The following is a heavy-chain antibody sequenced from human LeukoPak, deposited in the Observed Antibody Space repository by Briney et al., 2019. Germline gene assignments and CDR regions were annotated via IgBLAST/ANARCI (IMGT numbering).Heavy chain of an antibody. J-gene: IGHJ4*02. Sequence: ASVKVSCKASGYTFTGYYLHWVRQAPGQGLEWVGWINPSSVGTNYAQKFQGRVTMTRDTSISTVYMELSRLRSDDTAVYYCARVHSSGYYCHDYWGQGTLVTVSS. CDR2: INPSSVGT. V-gene: IGHV1-2*02. CDR1: GYTFTGYY. CDR3: ARVHSSGYYCHDY. D-gene: IGHD3-22*01.